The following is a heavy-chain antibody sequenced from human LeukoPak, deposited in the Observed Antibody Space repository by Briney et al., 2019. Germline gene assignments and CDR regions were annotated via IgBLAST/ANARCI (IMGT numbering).Heavy chain of an antibody. CDR3: ARRYCSSTSCYLPYYYYMDV. V-gene: IGHV1-69*06. CDR2: IIPIFGTA. Sequence: ASVKVSCKASGGTFSSYAISWVRQAPGQGLEWMGGIIPIFGTANYAQKFQGRVTITADKSTSTAYMELSSLRSEDTAVYYCARRYCSSTSCYLPYYYYMDVWGKGTTVTVSS. J-gene: IGHJ6*03. CDR1: GGTFSSYA. D-gene: IGHD2-2*01.